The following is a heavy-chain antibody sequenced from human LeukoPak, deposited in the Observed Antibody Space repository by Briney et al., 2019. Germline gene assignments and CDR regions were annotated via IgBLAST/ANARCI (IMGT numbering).Heavy chain of an antibody. CDR2: INSDGINT. CDR3: ARDLGQYYDTSDNWFDP. Sequence: GGSLRLSCAASGFTLSNYWMHWVREAPGKGLVWVSRINSDGINTSYADSVKGRFTISRDNAKNTLNLQMNSLRAEDTAVYYCARDLGQYYDTSDNWFDPWRQGTLVTVSS. D-gene: IGHD3-22*01. V-gene: IGHV3-74*01. CDR1: GFTLSNYW. J-gene: IGHJ5*02.